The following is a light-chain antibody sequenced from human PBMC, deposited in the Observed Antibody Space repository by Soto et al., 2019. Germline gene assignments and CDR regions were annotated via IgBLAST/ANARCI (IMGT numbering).Light chain of an antibody. J-gene: IGLJ1*01. CDR3: SSYTSSTPPPYV. V-gene: IGLV2-14*01. Sequence: QSALTQPASVSGSPGQSITISCTGTSSDVGGYNYVSWYQQHPGKAPKLMIYDVSNRPSGVSNRFSGSKSGNTASLTISGLQAEDEADYYCSSYTSSTPPPYVFGTGTKVTVL. CDR2: DVS. CDR1: SSDVGGYNY.